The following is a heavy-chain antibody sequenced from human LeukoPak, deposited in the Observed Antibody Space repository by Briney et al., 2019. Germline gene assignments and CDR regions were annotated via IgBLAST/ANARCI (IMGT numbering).Heavy chain of an antibody. D-gene: IGHD3-3*01. CDR1: GGSFSGYY. J-gene: IGHJ4*02. CDR2: INHSGST. V-gene: IGHV4-34*01. Sequence: SETLSLTCAVYGGSFSGYYWSWIRRPPGKGLEWIGEINHSGSTNYNPSLKSRVTISVDTSKNQFSLKLSSVTAADTAVYYCARLIHDFWSDYFDYWGQGTLVTVSS. CDR3: ARLIHDFWSDYFDY.